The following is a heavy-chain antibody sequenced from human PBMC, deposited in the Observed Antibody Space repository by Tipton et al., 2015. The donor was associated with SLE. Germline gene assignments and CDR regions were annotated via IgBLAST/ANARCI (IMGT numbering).Heavy chain of an antibody. Sequence: LRLSCTVSGGSISSYYWSWIRQPPGKGLEWIGYIYYSGSTNYNPALKSRVTIPVDTSKNQFSLKLSSVTAADTAAYYCARGGTQDTFDYWGQGTLVTVSS. CDR2: IYYSGST. J-gene: IGHJ4*02. D-gene: IGHD3-16*01. V-gene: IGHV4-59*01. CDR3: ARGGTQDTFDY. CDR1: GGSISSYY.